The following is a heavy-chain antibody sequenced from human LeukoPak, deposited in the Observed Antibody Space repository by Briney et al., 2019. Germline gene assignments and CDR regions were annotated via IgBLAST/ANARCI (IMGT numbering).Heavy chain of an antibody. J-gene: IGHJ4*02. V-gene: IGHV3-7*01. D-gene: IGHD3-22*01. CDR2: IKHNGGEK. CDR3: ARDRGWRTSGYYLYHFDY. CDR1: GFIFSSCW. Sequence: GGSLRLSCAASGFIFSSCWMTWVRQAPGKGLEWVASIKHNGGEKYYVDSVKGRFTISRDNAKNSLYLEMSSLRVEDTAVYYCARDRGWRTSGYYLYHFDYWGQGTLVTFAS.